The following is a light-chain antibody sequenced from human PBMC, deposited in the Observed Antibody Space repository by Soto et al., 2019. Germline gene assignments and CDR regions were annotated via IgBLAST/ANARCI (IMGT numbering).Light chain of an antibody. Sequence: DIQMTQSPSTLSASVGDRVTITCRASQSISSWLAWYQQKPGKAPKLLIYDASSLESGVPSRFRGSGSGTEFTLTISSLQPDDFATYYCQYCDTRWPFGQGTKVDI. V-gene: IGKV1-5*01. J-gene: IGKJ1*01. CDR1: QSISSW. CDR3: QYCDTRWP. CDR2: DAS.